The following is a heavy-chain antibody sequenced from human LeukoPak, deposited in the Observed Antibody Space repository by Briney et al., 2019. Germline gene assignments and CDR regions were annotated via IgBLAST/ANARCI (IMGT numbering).Heavy chain of an antibody. Sequence: SETLSLTCTVSGGSISSGSYYWSWIRQPAGKGLEWIGRIYTSGSTNYNPSLKSRVTISVDTSKNQFSLKLSPVTAADTAVYYCAMTTASFDYWGQGTLVTVSS. J-gene: IGHJ4*02. CDR3: AMTTASFDY. CDR2: IYTSGST. V-gene: IGHV4-61*02. D-gene: IGHD4-17*01. CDR1: GGSISSGSYY.